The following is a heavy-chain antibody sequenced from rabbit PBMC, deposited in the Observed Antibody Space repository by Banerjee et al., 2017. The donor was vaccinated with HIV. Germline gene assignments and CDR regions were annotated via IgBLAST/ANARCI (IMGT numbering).Heavy chain of an antibody. V-gene: IGHV1S40*01. D-gene: IGHD7-1*01. Sequence: QSLEESGGDLVKPGASLTLTCTASGFSFRSYYMCWVRQAPGKGLEWIACIYTGTSGSTYYASWAKGRFTISKTSSTTVTLQMTSLTAADTATYSCARGYTGYDGGNLWGQGTLVTVS. CDR3: ARGYTGYDGGNL. J-gene: IGHJ4*01. CDR1: GFSFRSYY. CDR2: IYTGTSGST.